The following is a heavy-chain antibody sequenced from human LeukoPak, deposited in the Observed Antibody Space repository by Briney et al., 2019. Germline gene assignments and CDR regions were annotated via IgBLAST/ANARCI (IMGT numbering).Heavy chain of an antibody. CDR2: ISGSGGST. Sequence: GASLRLSCAASGFTFSSYAMSWVRQAPGKGLEWVSAISGSGGSTYYADSVKGRFTISRDNSKNTLYLQMNSLRAEDTAVYYCAKVTPDYYDSSGYWRWFDPWGQGTPVTVSS. V-gene: IGHV3-23*01. CDR3: AKVTPDYYDSSGYWRWFDP. CDR1: GFTFSSYA. D-gene: IGHD3-22*01. J-gene: IGHJ5*02.